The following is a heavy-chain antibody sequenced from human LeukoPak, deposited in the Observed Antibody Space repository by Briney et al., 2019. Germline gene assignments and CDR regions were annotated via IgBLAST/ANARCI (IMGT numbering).Heavy chain of an antibody. D-gene: IGHD3-10*01. V-gene: IGHV4-39*07. Sequence: PSETLSLTCTVSGGSINSGSYYWGWIRQPPGKGLEWIGSIYYSGSTYYNPSLKSRVTISVDTSKNQFSLKLSSVTAADTAVYYCARDGGAWGYYGSGSRAGPYYYMDVWGKGTTVTVSS. CDR3: ARDGGAWGYYGSGSRAGPYYYMDV. J-gene: IGHJ6*03. CDR2: IYYSGST. CDR1: GGSINSGSYY.